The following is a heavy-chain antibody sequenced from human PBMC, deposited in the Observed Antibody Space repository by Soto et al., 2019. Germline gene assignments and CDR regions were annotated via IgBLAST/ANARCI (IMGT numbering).Heavy chain of an antibody. Sequence: SETLSLTCTVFGGSVSIGDYLWSWIRQRPGKGLEWIGYIHDSGNTYYNPSIKSRVTISLDTSKNQFSLKVTSMTAADTAVYFCARARGGDSGDYASLFDRWGQGNLVTASS. J-gene: IGHJ5*02. CDR3: ARARGGDSGDYASLFDR. V-gene: IGHV4-30-4*01. CDR2: IHDSGNT. CDR1: GGSVSIGDYL. D-gene: IGHD4-17*01.